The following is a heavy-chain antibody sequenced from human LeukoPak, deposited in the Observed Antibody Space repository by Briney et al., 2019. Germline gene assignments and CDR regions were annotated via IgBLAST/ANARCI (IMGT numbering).Heavy chain of an antibody. D-gene: IGHD3-22*01. J-gene: IGHJ4*02. CDR1: GFTFGDYA. V-gene: IGHV3-49*04. Sequence: GGSLRLSCTASGFTFGDYAMSWVRQAPGKGLEWVGFIRSKAYGGTTEYAASVKGRFTISRDDSTSIAYLQMNSLKTEDTAVYYCTRAVFDYDSSGYRFDYWGQGTLVTVSS. CDR2: IRSKAYGGTT. CDR3: TRAVFDYDSSGYRFDY.